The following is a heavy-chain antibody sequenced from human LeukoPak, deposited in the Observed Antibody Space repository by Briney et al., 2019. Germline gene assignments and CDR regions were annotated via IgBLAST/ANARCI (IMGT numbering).Heavy chain of an antibody. D-gene: IGHD6-13*01. CDR2: INHSGST. V-gene: IGHV4-34*01. Sequence: SETLSLTCAVYGGSFSGYYWSCIRQPPGKGLEWIGEINHSGSTNYNPSLKSRVTISVDTSKNQFSLKLSSVTAADTAVYYCASSGEIAAAGTSHDYWGQGTLVTVSS. CDR1: GGSFSGYY. CDR3: ASSGEIAAAGTSHDY. J-gene: IGHJ4*02.